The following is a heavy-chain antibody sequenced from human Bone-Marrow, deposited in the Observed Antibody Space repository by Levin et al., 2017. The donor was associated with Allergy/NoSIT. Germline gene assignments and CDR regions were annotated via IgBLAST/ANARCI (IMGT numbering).Heavy chain of an antibody. D-gene: IGHD6-19*01. CDR2: ISGSGDMT. J-gene: IGHJ5*01. CDR1: GSMFHTSA. CDR3: AKGSSGWFQENDS. Sequence: PGGSLRLSCTASGSMFHTSAMTWVRQAPGKGLVWVSAISGSGDMTSYADSVKGRFTVSRDNSKNMLFLQMDSLRVDDTAVFYCAKGSSGWFQENDSWGQGTLVTVSS. V-gene: IGHV3-23*01.